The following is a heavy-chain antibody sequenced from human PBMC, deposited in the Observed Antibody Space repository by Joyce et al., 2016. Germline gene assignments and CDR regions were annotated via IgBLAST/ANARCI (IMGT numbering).Heavy chain of an antibody. D-gene: IGHD3-3*01. CDR2: ILNDVIST. J-gene: IGHJ4*02. Sequence: QVQLVASGGGVVQPGRSLRLSCAASGFTFSASGMHWVRQAPGKGLEWVALILNDVISTSYGDSVKGRFTISRDNSKNTLYLQMNSLRAEDTAIYYCARDIGDWSGVCQSDYIDYWGQGTLVTVSS. CDR1: GFTFSASG. V-gene: IGHV3-33*01. CDR3: ARDIGDWSGVCQSDYIDY.